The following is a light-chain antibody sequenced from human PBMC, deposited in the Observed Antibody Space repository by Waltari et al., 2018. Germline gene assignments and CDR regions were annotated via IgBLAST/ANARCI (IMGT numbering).Light chain of an antibody. CDR3: QQYGSSPPYT. V-gene: IGKV3-20*01. CDR1: QSVSSSY. CDR2: GAS. J-gene: IGKJ2*01. Sequence: ENVLTQSPGTLSLPPGERATPYSRARQSVSSSYLAWSQQKPGQAPRLLIYGASRRATGIPDRFSGSGSGTDFTLTISRLEPEDFAVYYCQQYGSSPPYTFGQGTKLEIK.